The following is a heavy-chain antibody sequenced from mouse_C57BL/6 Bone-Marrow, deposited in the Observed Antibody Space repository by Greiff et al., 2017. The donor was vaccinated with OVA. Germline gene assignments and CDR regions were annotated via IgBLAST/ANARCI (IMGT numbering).Heavy chain of an antibody. CDR3: TRDMGLRNY. CDR2: IDPETGGT. J-gene: IGHJ2*01. V-gene: IGHV1-15*01. Sequence: QVQLQQPGAELVMPGASVKLSCKASGYTFTDYEMHWVKQTPVHGLEWIGAIDPETGGTAYNQKFKGKAILTADKSSSTAYMELRSLTSEDSAVYYCTRDMGLRNYWGQGTTLTVSS. D-gene: IGHD1-1*01. CDR1: GYTFTDYE.